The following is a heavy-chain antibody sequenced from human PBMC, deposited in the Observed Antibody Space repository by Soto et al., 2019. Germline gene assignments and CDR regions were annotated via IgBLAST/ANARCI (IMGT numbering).Heavy chain of an antibody. V-gene: IGHV3-9*01. Sequence: GGSLRLSCAASGFTFDDYAMHWVRQAPGKGLEWVSGISWNSGSIGYADSVKGRFTISRDNAKNSLYLQMNSLRAEDTALYYCAKETIRYFDWLESPFDYWGQGTLVTVSS. CDR2: ISWNSGSI. CDR3: AKETIRYFDWLESPFDY. J-gene: IGHJ4*02. D-gene: IGHD3-9*01. CDR1: GFTFDDYA.